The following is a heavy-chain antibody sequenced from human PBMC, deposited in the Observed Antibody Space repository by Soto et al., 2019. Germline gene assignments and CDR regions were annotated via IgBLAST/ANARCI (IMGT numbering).Heavy chain of an antibody. CDR2: INHSGST. J-gene: IGHJ5*02. D-gene: IGHD6-19*01. CDR3: ATGIEVGPRDWFDP. CDR1: GGSSRGYY. V-gene: IGHV4-34*01. Sequence: PSETLSLTCAVYGGSSRGYYWSWFRQPPGKGLEWIGEINHSGSTNYNPSLKSRVTISVDTSKNQFSLKLSSVTAADTAVYYCATGIEVGPRDWFDPWGQRTLVTVSS.